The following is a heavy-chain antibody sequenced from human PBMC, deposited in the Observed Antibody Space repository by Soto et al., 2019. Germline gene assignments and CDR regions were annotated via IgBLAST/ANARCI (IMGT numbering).Heavy chain of an antibody. CDR3: AASYYSILTHRFAYDM. V-gene: IGHV4-59*01. Sequence: SETLSLTCTVSGASISHFYWSWIRQSPGKGLEWLGYIYDSGSTSYNPSLKSRVTMSMDTSKTQFSLNLSSVTAADTAVYFCAASYYSILTHRFAYDMRG. CDR1: GASISHFY. D-gene: IGHD3-9*01. J-gene: IGHJ3*02. CDR2: IYDSGST.